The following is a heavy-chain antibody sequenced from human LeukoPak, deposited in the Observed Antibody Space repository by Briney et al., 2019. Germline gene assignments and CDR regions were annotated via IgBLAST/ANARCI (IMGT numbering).Heavy chain of an antibody. D-gene: IGHD6-19*01. CDR2: IYSGGST. J-gene: IGHJ4*02. V-gene: IGHV3-66*01. Sequence: GGSLRLSCAASGFTVSSNYMSWVRQAPGKGLEWVSVIYSGGSTYYADSVKGRFTISRDNSKNTLYLQMNSLRAEDTAVYYCAREGIAVAYDYWGQGTLVTVSS. CDR3: AREGIAVAYDY. CDR1: GFTVSSNY.